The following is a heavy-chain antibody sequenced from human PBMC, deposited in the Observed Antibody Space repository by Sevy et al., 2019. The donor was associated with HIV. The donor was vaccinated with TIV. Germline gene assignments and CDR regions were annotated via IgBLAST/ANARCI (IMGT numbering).Heavy chain of an antibody. D-gene: IGHD7-27*01. CDR1: GFTFSTYA. CDR3: ARDQLGSIDY. V-gene: IGHV3-30-3*01. J-gene: IGHJ4*02. CDR2: VSSDGSEI. Sequence: GGFLRLSCAVSGFTFSTYAMHWVRQAPGKGLECVAIVSSDGSEINYADSVKGRFTISRDNSRNTLYLQMNSLRTEDTALYHCARDQLGSIDYWGQGTLVTVSS.